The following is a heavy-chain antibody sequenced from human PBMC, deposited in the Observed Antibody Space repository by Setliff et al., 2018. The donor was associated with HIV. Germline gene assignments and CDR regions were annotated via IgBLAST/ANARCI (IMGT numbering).Heavy chain of an antibody. V-gene: IGHV5-51*01. CDR2: IYPGDSDT. Sequence: PGESLKISCKGSGYSFTSNWIGWVRQMPGKGLEWMGIIYPGDSDTRYRPSFQGQVTIAADKSISTAYLQWSSLKASDTAMYYCARVVGATTYYFDYWGQGTLVTVSS. J-gene: IGHJ4*02. CDR1: GYSFTSNW. CDR3: ARVVGATTYYFDY. D-gene: IGHD1-26*01.